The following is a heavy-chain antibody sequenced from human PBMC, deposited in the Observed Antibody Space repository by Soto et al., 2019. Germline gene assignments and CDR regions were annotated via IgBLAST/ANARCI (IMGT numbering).Heavy chain of an antibody. CDR3: ARYFGTMVRGVKNYYYGMDV. CDR2: IWYDGSNK. CDR1: GFTFSSYG. V-gene: IGHV3-33*01. J-gene: IGHJ6*02. D-gene: IGHD3-10*01. Sequence: QVQLVESGGGVVQPGRSLRLSCAASGFTFSSYGMHWVRQAPGKGLEWVAVIWYDGSNKYYADSVKGRFTISRDNSKKLLYQQMNSLRAEDTAVYYCARYFGTMVRGVKNYYYGMDVWGQGTTVTVSS.